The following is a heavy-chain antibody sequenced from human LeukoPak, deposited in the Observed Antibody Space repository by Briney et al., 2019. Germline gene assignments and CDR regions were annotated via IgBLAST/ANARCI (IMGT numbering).Heavy chain of an antibody. CDR1: GFTFSDYY. CDR2: ISGGGSYT. D-gene: IGHD4-23*01. J-gene: IGHJ4*02. V-gene: IGHV3-11*06. Sequence: GGSLRLSCAASGFTFSDYYMTWFRQAPGKGLEWVSYISGGGSYTNFADSVKGRFTISRDNAKNSLYLQMNSLRAEDTAVYYCARVSLLDDGGLGDYWGQGTLVTVSS. CDR3: ARVSLLDDGGLGDY.